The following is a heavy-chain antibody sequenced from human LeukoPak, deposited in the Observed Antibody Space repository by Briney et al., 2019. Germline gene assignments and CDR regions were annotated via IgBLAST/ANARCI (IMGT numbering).Heavy chain of an antibody. D-gene: IGHD1-1*01. CDR2: ISSNGGST. Sequence: GGSLRLSCAASGFTFSSYAMHWVRQAPGKGLEYVSAISSNGGSTYYANSVKGRFTISRDNSKNTLYLQMGSLRAEDMAVYYCARDSATGPYYYYYYYMDVWGKGTTATVSS. CDR3: ARDSATGPYYYYYYYMDV. J-gene: IGHJ6*03. CDR1: GFTFSSYA. V-gene: IGHV3-64*01.